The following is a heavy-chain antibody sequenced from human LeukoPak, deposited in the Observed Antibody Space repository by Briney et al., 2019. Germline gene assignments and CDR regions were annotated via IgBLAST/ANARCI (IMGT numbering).Heavy chain of an antibody. J-gene: IGHJ4*02. CDR2: IRYDGSNK. D-gene: IGHD4-17*01. Sequence: GGSLRLSCAASVFTFSSYGMHWGRQAPGKGLEWVAFIRYDGSNKYYADSVKGRCTISRDNSKNTLYLQMNSLRAEDTAVYYCAKDSGPTVTTYYFDYWGQGTLVTVSS. CDR1: VFTFSSYG. CDR3: AKDSGPTVTTYYFDY. V-gene: IGHV3-30*02.